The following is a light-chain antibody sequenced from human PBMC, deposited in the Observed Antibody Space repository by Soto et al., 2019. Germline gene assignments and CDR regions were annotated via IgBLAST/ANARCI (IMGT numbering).Light chain of an antibody. J-gene: IGLJ1*01. V-gene: IGLV2-14*01. CDR3: SSYTGSSTFV. CDR1: SSVVGGYNY. Sequence: QSAPTQPAPLSGSPGQSLTISFTGTSSVVGGYNYVSWYQQLPGKAPKLMIYDVNNRPSGVSNRFSGSKSGNTASLTISGLQAEDEADYYCSSYTGSSTFVFGTGTKVTVL. CDR2: DVN.